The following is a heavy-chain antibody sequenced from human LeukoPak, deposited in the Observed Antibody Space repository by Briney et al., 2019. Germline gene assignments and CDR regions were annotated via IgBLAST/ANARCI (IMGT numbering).Heavy chain of an antibody. J-gene: IGHJ4*02. D-gene: IGHD3-22*01. V-gene: IGHV4-59*01. CDR3: ARVRDYYDSSGYYYVDY. CDR1: GGSISSYY. Sequence: PSETLSLTCTVSGGSISSYYWSWIRQPPGKGLEWIGYIYYSGSTNYNPSLKSRVTISVDTSKNQFSLKLSSVTAADTAVYYCARVRDYYDSSGYYYVDYWGQGTLVTVSS. CDR2: IYYSGST.